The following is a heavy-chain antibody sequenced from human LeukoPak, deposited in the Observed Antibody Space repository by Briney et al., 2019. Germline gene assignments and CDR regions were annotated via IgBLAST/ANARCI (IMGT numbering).Heavy chain of an antibody. CDR3: ARQPAPRFWSGYRGRNWFDP. Sequence: GESLKISCKGSGYSFTSYWIGWVRQMPGKGLEWMGIIYPGDSDTRYSPSFQGQVTISADKSISTAYLQWSSLKASDTAMYYCARQPAPRFWSGYRGRNWFDPWGQGTLVTVSS. V-gene: IGHV5-51*01. CDR2: IYPGDSDT. J-gene: IGHJ5*02. D-gene: IGHD3-3*01. CDR1: GYSFTSYW.